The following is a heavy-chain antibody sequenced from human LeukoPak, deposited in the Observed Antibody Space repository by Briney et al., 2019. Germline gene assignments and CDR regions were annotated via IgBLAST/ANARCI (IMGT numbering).Heavy chain of an antibody. CDR2: IYYRGTT. D-gene: IGHD3-22*01. CDR1: GGSISNESYY. J-gene: IGHJ4*02. CDR3: ARLSYYYDVSGNLFDY. Sequence: SETLSLTCTVSGGSISNESYYWGWIRQSPGKGLEWIGAIYYRGTTSYNPSLKSRAIISVDTSKSQFSLKLSSVTAADTALYYCARLSYYYDVSGNLFDYWGQGILVTISS. V-gene: IGHV4-39*01.